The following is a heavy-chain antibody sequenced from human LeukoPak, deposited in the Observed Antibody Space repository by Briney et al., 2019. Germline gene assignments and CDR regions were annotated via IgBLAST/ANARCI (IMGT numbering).Heavy chain of an antibody. Sequence: RPGGSLRLSCTASGFTFNDYAMTWVRQAPGKGLEWVTNICYDGSKKYYADSVKGRFTISRDNSKNTVYLQMNSLRSEDTAVYYCARDARPLYDFWSGYSNWFDPWGQGTLVTVSS. D-gene: IGHD3-3*01. CDR3: ARDARPLYDFWSGYSNWFDP. J-gene: IGHJ5*02. CDR1: GFTFNDYA. CDR2: ICYDGSKK. V-gene: IGHV3-30*03.